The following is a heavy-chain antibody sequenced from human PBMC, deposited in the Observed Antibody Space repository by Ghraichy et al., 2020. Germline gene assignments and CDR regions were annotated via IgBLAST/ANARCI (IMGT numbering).Heavy chain of an antibody. CDR2: IKSKTDGGTT. D-gene: IGHD2-2*02. CDR3: TTARPYCSSTSCYRNGMDV. V-gene: IGHV3-15*01. CDR1: GFTVGNNY. Sequence: GESLNISCAASGFTVGNNYLSWVRQAPGKGLEWVGRIKSKTDGGTTDYAAPVKGRFTISRDDSKNTLYLQMNSLKTEDTAVYYCTTARPYCSSTSCYRNGMDVWGQGTTVTVSS. J-gene: IGHJ6*02.